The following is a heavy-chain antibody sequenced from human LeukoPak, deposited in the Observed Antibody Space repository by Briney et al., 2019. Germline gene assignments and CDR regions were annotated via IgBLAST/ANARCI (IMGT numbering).Heavy chain of an antibody. CDR3: VRGSSSPVPNFDY. V-gene: IGHV1-2*06. Sequence: GASVKVSCKASGYDFTAHFMHWIRQAPGQGLEWMGQSNPDNVATKYAPKYQGRVTMTRDTSITTAYMELPTLTSDDTAVYYCVRGSSSPVPNFDYWGQGTLVTVSS. D-gene: IGHD6-13*01. J-gene: IGHJ4*02. CDR2: SNPDNVAT. CDR1: GYDFTAHF.